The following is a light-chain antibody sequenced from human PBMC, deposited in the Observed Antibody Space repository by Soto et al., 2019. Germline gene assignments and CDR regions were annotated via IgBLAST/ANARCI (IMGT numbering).Light chain of an antibody. CDR1: QSISSW. CDR2: DAS. V-gene: IGKV1-5*01. Sequence: DIQMTQSPSTLSASVGDRVTITCRASQSISSWLAWYQQKPGKAPKLLIYDASSLESGVPSRFSGSGSGTEFTLTVSSLQPDAFATYYCQQYNSPFTFGQGTKLEIK. J-gene: IGKJ2*01. CDR3: QQYNSPFT.